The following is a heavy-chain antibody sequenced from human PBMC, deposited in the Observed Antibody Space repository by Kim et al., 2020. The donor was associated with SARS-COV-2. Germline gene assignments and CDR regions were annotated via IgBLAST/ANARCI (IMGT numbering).Heavy chain of an antibody. CDR1: GYTFTGYY. V-gene: IGHV1-2*06. Sequence: ASVKVSCKASGYTFTGYYMHWVRQAPGQGLEWMGRINPNSGGTNYAQKFQGRVTMTRDTSISTAYMELSRLRSDDTAVYYCAMPMYDILTGTRTFPPYYYYGMDVWGQGTTVTVSS. D-gene: IGHD3-9*01. CDR3: AMPMYDILTGTRTFPPYYYYGMDV. CDR2: INPNSGGT. J-gene: IGHJ6*02.